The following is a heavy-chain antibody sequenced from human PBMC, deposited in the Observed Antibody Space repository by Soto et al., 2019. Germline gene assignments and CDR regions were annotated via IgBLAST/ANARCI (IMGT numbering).Heavy chain of an antibody. CDR2: IYYSGST. J-gene: IGHJ6*02. D-gene: IGHD5-18*01. CDR3: ARGVDTVNYYYYGMDV. CDR1: GGSISSYY. Sequence: SETLSLTCTVSGGSISSYYWSWIRQPPGKGLEWIGYIYYSGSTNYNPSLKSRVTISVDTSKNQFSLKLSSVTAADTAVYYRARGVDTVNYYYYGMDVWGQGTTVTVSS. V-gene: IGHV4-59*01.